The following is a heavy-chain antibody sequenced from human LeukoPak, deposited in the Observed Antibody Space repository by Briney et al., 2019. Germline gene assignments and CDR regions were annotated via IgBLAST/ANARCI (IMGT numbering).Heavy chain of an antibody. CDR2: INHSGST. J-gene: IGHJ5*02. CDR3: ARGWDVVVPAATPRWFDP. CDR1: GGSFSGYY. D-gene: IGHD2-2*01. V-gene: IGHV4-34*01. Sequence: PSETLSLTCAVSGGSFSGYYWSWIRQPPGKGLEWIGEINHSGSTNYNPSLKSRVTISVDTSKNQFSLKLSSVTAADTAVYYCARGWDVVVPAATPRWFDPWGQGTLVTVSS.